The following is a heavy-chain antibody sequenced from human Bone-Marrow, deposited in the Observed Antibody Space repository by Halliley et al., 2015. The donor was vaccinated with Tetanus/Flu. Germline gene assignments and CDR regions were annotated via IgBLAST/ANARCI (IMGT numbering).Heavy chain of an antibody. Sequence: KGLEWVSGINTDGDTYYPGSVKGRFTISRENAKISLFLQMNSLRVDDTAVYYCARDIHGMDVWGQGTTVTVSS. V-gene: IGHV3-13*01. J-gene: IGHJ6*02. CDR2: INTDGDT. CDR3: ARDIHGMDV.